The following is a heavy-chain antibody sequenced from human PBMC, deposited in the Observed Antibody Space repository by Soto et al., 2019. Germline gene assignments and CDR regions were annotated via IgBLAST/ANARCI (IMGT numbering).Heavy chain of an antibody. CDR3: ARVRTAIAAVGGFDY. J-gene: IGHJ4*02. V-gene: IGHV3-53*02. CDR2: IYSGGDT. D-gene: IGHD6-13*01. CDR1: GFTVSSNY. Sequence: EVQLVETGGGLIQRGGSLRLSCEASGFTVSSNYMSWVRQAPGKGLEWVSVIYSGGDTYYADSVRGRFTISRDTSKNTLYLQMNSLRVEDTAMYYCARVRTAIAAVGGFDYWGQGPLVTVSS.